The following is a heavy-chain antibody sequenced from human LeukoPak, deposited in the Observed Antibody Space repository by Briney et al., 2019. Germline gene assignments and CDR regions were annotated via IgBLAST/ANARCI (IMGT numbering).Heavy chain of an antibody. CDR1: GYTFTSYA. V-gene: IGHV1-69*13. Sequence: ASVKVSCKASGYTFTSYAMNWVRQAPGQGLEWMGGIIPIFGTANYAQKFQGRVTITADESTSTAYMELSSLRSEDTAVYYCAGYGDYFRYYYYGMDVWGQGTTVTVSS. CDR3: AGYGDYFRYYYYGMDV. CDR2: IIPIFGTA. J-gene: IGHJ6*02. D-gene: IGHD4-17*01.